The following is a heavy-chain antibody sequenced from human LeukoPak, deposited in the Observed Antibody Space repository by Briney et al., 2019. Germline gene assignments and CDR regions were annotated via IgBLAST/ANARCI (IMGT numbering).Heavy chain of an antibody. J-gene: IGHJ1*01. CDR1: GFTFSNYA. Sequence: GGSLRLSCSASGFTFSNYAIHWVRQAPGKGLEWVSVIYSGGSTFYADSVKGRFTISRDNSKNTLYLQMNSLRAEDTAVYYCASDSYSPEYFQHWGQGTLVTVSS. CDR2: IYSGGST. V-gene: IGHV3-66*01. CDR3: ASDSYSPEYFQH. D-gene: IGHD2-15*01.